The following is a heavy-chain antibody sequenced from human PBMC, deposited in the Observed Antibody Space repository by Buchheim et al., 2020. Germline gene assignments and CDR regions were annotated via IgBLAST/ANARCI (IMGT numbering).Heavy chain of an antibody. D-gene: IGHD3-3*01. CDR3: ARHHSPASYYDFWSGSEAHDAFDI. CDR2: IIPILGIA. V-gene: IGHV1-69*02. CDR1: GGTFSSYT. Sequence: QVQLVQSGAEVKKPGSSVKVSCKASGGTFSSYTISWVRQAPGQGLEWMGRIIPILGIANYAQKFQGRVTITADKSTSTAYMELSSLRSEDTAVYYCARHHSPASYYDFWSGSEAHDAFDIWGQGT. J-gene: IGHJ3*02.